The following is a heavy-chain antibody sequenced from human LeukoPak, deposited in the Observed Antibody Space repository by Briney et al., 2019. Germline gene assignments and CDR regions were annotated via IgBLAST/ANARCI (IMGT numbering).Heavy chain of an antibody. V-gene: IGHV3-53*01. D-gene: IGHD4-17*01. J-gene: IGHJ3*02. CDR2: IYSDGYT. Sequence: GGSLRLSCAVSGLIVSSNYMSWVRQAPGKGLEWVSTIYSDGYTYYAGSVKGRFTISRDNSKKTLYLQMNSLRAEDTAVYYCAKDPNGDYVETFDMWGRGTMVTVSS. CDR3: AKDPNGDYVETFDM. CDR1: GLIVSSNY.